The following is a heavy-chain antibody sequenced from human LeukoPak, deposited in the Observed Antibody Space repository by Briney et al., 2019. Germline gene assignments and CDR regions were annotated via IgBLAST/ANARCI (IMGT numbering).Heavy chain of an antibody. CDR1: GYSFTSYW. D-gene: IGHD3-22*01. V-gene: IGHV5-51*01. CDR2: IYPGDSDT. CDR3: ARTYYYDSSGYSPQFDY. Sequence: GESLKISXKGSGYSFTSYWIGWVRQRPGKGLEWTGIIYPGDSDTRYSPSFQGQVTISADKSISTAYLQWSSLKASDTAMYYCARTYYYDSSGYSPQFDYWGQGTLVTVSS. J-gene: IGHJ4*02.